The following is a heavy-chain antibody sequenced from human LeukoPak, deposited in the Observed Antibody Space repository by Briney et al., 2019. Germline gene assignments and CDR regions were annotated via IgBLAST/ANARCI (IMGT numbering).Heavy chain of an antibody. V-gene: IGHV3-66*01. CDR1: GFAFSSYA. J-gene: IGHJ4*02. Sequence: PGGSLRLSCAASGFAFSSYALSWVRQAPGKGLEWVSVIYSGGSTYYADSVKGRFTISRDNSKNTLYLQMNSLRAEDTAVYYCASERPTSDWGQGTLVTVSS. CDR3: ASERPTSD. CDR2: IYSGGST. D-gene: IGHD3-10*01.